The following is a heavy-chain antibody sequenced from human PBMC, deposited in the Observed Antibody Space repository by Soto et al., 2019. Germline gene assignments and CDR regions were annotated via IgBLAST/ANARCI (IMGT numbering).Heavy chain of an antibody. D-gene: IGHD3-10*01. CDR3: ARDMVRGVPYYYYGMDV. Sequence: PGGSLRLSFAASGFTFSSYEMNWVRQAPGKGLEWVSYISSSGSTIYYADSVKGRFTISRDNAKNSLYLQMNSLRAEDTAVYYCARDMVRGVPYYYYGMDVGGQGTTVTVSS. CDR1: GFTFSSYE. CDR2: ISSSGSTI. J-gene: IGHJ6*02. V-gene: IGHV3-48*03.